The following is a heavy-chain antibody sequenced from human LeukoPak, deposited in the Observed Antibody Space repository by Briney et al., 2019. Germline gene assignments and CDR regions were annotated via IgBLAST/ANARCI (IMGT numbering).Heavy chain of an antibody. V-gene: IGHV3-23*01. CDR3: AKILHCSGGSCYSDYFDY. J-gene: IGHJ4*02. CDR2: ISGSGGST. Sequence: GGSLRLSCAASGFTFSSYAMSWVRQAPGKGLEWVSAISGSGGSTYYADSVKGRFTISRDNSKNTPYLQMNSLRAEDTAVYYCAKILHCSGGSCYSDYFDYGGQGTLVTVSS. D-gene: IGHD2-15*01. CDR1: GFTFSSYA.